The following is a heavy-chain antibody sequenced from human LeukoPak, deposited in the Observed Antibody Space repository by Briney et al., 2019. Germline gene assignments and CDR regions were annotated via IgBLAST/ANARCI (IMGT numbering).Heavy chain of an antibody. CDR3: ARGPSYYGSGSTYYFDY. V-gene: IGHV5-10-1*01. D-gene: IGHD3-10*01. Sequence: GESLKISCKGSGYSFTSYWISWVRQMPGKGLEWMGRIDPSDSYTNYSPSFQGHVTISADKSISTAYLQWSSLKASDTAMYYCARGPSYYGSGSTYYFDYRGQGTLVTVSS. J-gene: IGHJ4*02. CDR1: GYSFTSYW. CDR2: IDPSDSYT.